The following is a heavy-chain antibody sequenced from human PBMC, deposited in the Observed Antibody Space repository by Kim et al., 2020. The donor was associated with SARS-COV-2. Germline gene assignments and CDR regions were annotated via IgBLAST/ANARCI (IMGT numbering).Heavy chain of an antibody. Sequence: SVKVSCKASGGTFSSYAISWVRQAPGQGLEWMGGIIPIFGTANYAQKFQGRVTITADESTSTAYMELSSLRSEDTAVYYCARNHITYDILTGPFDYWGQGTLVTVSS. D-gene: IGHD3-9*01. V-gene: IGHV1-69*13. CDR2: IIPIFGTA. CDR1: GGTFSSYA. CDR3: ARNHITYDILTGPFDY. J-gene: IGHJ4*02.